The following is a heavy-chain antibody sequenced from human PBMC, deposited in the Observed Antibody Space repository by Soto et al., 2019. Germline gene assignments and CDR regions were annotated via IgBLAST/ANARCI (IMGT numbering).Heavy chain of an antibody. D-gene: IGHD3-9*01. CDR1: GGTFSSYA. CDR3: ARDPINYDILEWSEKRPFDY. J-gene: IGHJ4*02. CDR2: IIPIFGTA. Sequence: SVKVSCKASGGTFSSYAISWVRQAPGQGLEWMGGIIPIFGTANYAQKFQGRVTITADESTSTAYMELSSLRSEDTAVYYCARDPINYDILEWSEKRPFDYWGQGTLVTVSS. V-gene: IGHV1-69*13.